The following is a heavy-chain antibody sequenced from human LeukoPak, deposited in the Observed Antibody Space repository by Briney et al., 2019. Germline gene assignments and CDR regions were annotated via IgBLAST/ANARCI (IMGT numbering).Heavy chain of an antibody. CDR3: ARDRDILTPYYYYGMDV. J-gene: IGHJ6*02. D-gene: IGHD3-9*01. CDR2: IYYSGST. Sequence: SETLSLTCTVSGGSVSSGSYYWSWIRQPPGKRLEWIGYIYYSGSTNYNPSLKSRVTISVDTSKNQFSLKLSSVTAADTAVYYCARDRDILTPYYYYGMDVWGQGTTVTVSS. V-gene: IGHV4-61*01. CDR1: GGSVSSGSYY.